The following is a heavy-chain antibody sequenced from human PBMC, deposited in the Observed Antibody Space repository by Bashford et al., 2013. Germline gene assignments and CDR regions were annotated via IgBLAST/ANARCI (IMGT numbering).Heavy chain of an antibody. D-gene: IGHD4-17*01. CDR2: ISGSGGST. CDR3: AKEIGAYDAFDI. J-gene: IGHJ3*02. Sequence: VRQAPGKGLEWVSAISGSGGSTYYADSVKGRFTISRDNSKNTLYLQMNSLRAEDTSVYYCAKEIGAYDAFDIWGQGTMVTVSS. V-gene: IGHV3-23*01.